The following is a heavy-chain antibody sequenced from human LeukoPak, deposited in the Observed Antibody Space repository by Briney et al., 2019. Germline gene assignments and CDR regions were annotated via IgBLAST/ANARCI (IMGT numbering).Heavy chain of an antibody. CDR2: IYYSGST. J-gene: IGHJ4*02. D-gene: IGHD3-22*01. CDR3: ARVVRPYYDSSGYSIDY. V-gene: IGHV4-59*12. Sequence: PSETLSLTCTVSGGSISSYYWSWIRQPPGKGLEWIGYIYYSGSTYYNPSLKSRVTISVDTSKNQFSLKLSSVTAADTAVYYCARVVRPYYDSSGYSIDYWGQGTLVTVSS. CDR1: GGSISSYY.